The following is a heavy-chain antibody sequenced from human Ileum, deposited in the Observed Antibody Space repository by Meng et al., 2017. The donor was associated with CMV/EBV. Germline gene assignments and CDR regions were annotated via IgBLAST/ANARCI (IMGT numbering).Heavy chain of an antibody. CDR3: ARQEGGYCSSTSCANWFDP. CDR2: IYYSGST. CDR1: GGSISSSSYY. Sequence: GSLRLSCTVSGGSISSSSYYWGLIRQPPGKGLEWIGSIYYSGSTYYNPSLKSRVTISVDTSKNQFSLKLSSVTAADTAVYYCARQEGGYCSSTSCANWFDPWGQGTLVTVSS. D-gene: IGHD2-2*01. J-gene: IGHJ5*02. V-gene: IGHV4-39*01.